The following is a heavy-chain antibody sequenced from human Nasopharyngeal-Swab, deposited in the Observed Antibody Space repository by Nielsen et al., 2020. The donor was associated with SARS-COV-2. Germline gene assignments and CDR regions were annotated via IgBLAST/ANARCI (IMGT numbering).Heavy chain of an antibody. Sequence: GGSLRLSCAASGFTFSSYWMHWVRQAPGKGLEWVANIKQDGSEKYYVDSVKGRFTISRDNAKNSLYLQMNSLRAEDTAVYYCARDWDYYDSSGFDYWGQGTLVTVSS. D-gene: IGHD3-22*01. V-gene: IGHV3-7*01. CDR2: IKQDGSEK. CDR1: GFTFSSYW. J-gene: IGHJ4*02. CDR3: ARDWDYYDSSGFDY.